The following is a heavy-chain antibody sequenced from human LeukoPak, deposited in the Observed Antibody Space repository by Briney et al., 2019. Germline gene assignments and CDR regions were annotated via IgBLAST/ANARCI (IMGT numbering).Heavy chain of an antibody. CDR2: INWSGGST. V-gene: IGHV3-20*01. J-gene: IGHJ4*02. Sequence: GGSLRLSCAASGFTFDDYGMSWVRQAPGKGLEWVSTINWSGGSTGYTDSVKGRFTISRDNAKNSLYLQMNSVRAEDTALYHCAREHYDSSTYYYFDNWGQGALVTVSS. CDR1: GFTFDDYG. D-gene: IGHD3-22*01. CDR3: AREHYDSSTYYYFDN.